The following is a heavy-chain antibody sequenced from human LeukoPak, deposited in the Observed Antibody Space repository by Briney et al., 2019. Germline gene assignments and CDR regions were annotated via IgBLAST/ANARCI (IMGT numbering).Heavy chain of an antibody. Sequence: GGSLRLSCAASGFTFSTYTMYWVRHPPGKRLEWVSIIGSSGGGIYYADSVKGRFTISRDNAKNSLYLQMNSLRAEDTAVYYCARDETTVTADYWGQGTLVAVSS. CDR3: ARDETTVTADY. CDR1: GFTFSTYT. D-gene: IGHD4-17*01. CDR2: IGSSGGGI. J-gene: IGHJ4*02. V-gene: IGHV3-21*01.